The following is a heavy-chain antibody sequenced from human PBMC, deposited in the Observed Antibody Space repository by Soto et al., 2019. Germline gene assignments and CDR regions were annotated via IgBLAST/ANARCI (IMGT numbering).Heavy chain of an antibody. CDR3: ARDLDGSGSYYTDY. Sequence: ASVKVSCKASGYTFTSCGISWVRQAPGQGLEWMXWXNXXXAXPXXXKXXKXRVTMTTDTSMRTAYMELSSLRSDDTAVYYCARDLDGSGSYYTDYWGQGTLVTVSS. CDR1: GYTFTSCG. J-gene: IGHJ4*02. CDR2: XNXXXAXP. V-gene: IGHV1-18*01. D-gene: IGHD3-10*01.